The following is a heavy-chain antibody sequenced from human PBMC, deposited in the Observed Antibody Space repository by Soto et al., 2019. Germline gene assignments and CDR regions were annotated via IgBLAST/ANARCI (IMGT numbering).Heavy chain of an antibody. CDR1: GGSFSCYY. CDR2: INHSGST. J-gene: IGHJ6*02. CDR3: ARVLLWFGESLPYYYGMDV. D-gene: IGHD3-10*01. V-gene: IGHV4-34*01. Sequence: SETLSLTCAVYGGSFSCYYWSWIRQPPGKGLEWIGEINHSGSTNYNPSLKSRVTISVDTSKNQFSLKLSSVTAADTAVYYCARVLLWFGESLPYYYGMDVWGQGTTVTVSS.